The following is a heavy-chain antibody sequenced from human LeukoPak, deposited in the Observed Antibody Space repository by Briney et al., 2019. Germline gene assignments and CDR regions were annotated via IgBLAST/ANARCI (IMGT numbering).Heavy chain of an antibody. CDR2: IRSKADNYAT. J-gene: IGHJ4*02. V-gene: IGHV3-73*01. CDR1: GFTFSGSP. Sequence: GGSLRLSCAASGFTFSGSPILWVRQASGKGLEWVGRIRSKADNYATAYAASVQGRCTISREDSKNTAYLQLNSLKTEDTAVYYCTQSNYWGQGDLVTVSS. CDR3: TQSNY.